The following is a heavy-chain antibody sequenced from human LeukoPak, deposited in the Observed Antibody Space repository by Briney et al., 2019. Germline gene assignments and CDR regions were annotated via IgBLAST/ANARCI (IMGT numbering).Heavy chain of an antibody. CDR1: GFTVSNHY. D-gene: IGHD3/OR15-3a*01. Sequence: PGGSLRLSCAASGFTVSNHYMSWVRQAPGKGLEWVSVIYSGGDTYYADSVKGRFTISRDNAKNSLYLQMNSLTAEDTAVYYCARAKDDFCDYWGQGTLVTVSS. V-gene: IGHV3-66*01. CDR2: IYSGGDT. CDR3: ARAKDDFCDY. J-gene: IGHJ4*02.